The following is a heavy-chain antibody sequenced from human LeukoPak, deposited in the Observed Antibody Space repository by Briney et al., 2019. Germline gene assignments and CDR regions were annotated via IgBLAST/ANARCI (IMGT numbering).Heavy chain of an antibody. CDR1: GGSISSYY. Sequence: SETLSLTCTVSGGSISSYYWSWIRQPPGKGLEWIGYIYYSGSTNYNPSLKSRVTISVDTSKNQFSLKLSSVTAADTAVYYCARDIMTLGYMDVWGKGTTVTISS. V-gene: IGHV4-59*01. CDR3: ARDIMTLGYMDV. D-gene: IGHD3-16*01. J-gene: IGHJ6*03. CDR2: IYYSGST.